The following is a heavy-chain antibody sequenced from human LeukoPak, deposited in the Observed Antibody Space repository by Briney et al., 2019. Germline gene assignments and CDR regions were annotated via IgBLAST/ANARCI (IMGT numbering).Heavy chain of an antibody. V-gene: IGHV3-23*01. CDR1: GFTFSSHA. Sequence: GGSLRLSCAASGFTFSSHAMSWVRQAPGKGPAWVSGISPSGGATSYTDSVKGRFTISRDNSKNTLHLQMNSLRAEDTAIYYCAKASLCSSAACYAFDIWGQGTMVTVSS. CDR3: AKASLCSSAACYAFDI. J-gene: IGHJ3*02. D-gene: IGHD3-16*01. CDR2: ISPSGGAT.